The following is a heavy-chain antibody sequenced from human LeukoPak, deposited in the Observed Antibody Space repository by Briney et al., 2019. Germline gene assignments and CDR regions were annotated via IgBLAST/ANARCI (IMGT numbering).Heavy chain of an antibody. J-gene: IGHJ4*02. D-gene: IGHD6-19*01. CDR2: ISGSGGST. Sequence: GGTLRLSCAASGFTFSSYAMSWVRQAPGKGLEWVSVISGSGGSTYYADSVKGRFTISRDNSKNTLYLQMNSLRAEDTAVYYCAKEQRSGWYSGSIDYWGQGTLVTVSS. CDR3: AKEQRSGWYSGSIDY. V-gene: IGHV3-23*01. CDR1: GFTFSSYA.